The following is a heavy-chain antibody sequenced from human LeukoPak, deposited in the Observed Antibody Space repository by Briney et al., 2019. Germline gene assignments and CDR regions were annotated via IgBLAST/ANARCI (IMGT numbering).Heavy chain of an antibody. CDR2: INHGGST. D-gene: IGHD6-25*01. V-gene: IGHV4-34*01. CDR1: GGSFSGYY. CDR3: ARAAADFDY. Sequence: SETLSLTCAVYGGSFSGYYWSWIRQPPGKGLEWIGEINHGGSTNYNPSLKSRVTISIDTSKNQFSLKLSSVTAADTAVYYCARAAADFDYWGQGTLVTVSS. J-gene: IGHJ4*02.